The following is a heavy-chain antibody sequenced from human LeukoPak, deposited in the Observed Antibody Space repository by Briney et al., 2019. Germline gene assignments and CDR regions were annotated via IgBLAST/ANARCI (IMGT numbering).Heavy chain of an antibody. CDR3: ARDYCSSTSCLFDY. V-gene: IGHV1-2*06. Sequence: ASVKVSCKASGYTFTGYYMHWLRQAPGQGLEWMGRINPNSGGTNYAQKFQGRVTMTRDTSISTAYMDLSRLRSDDTAVYYCARDYCSSTSCLFDYWGQGTLVTVSS. J-gene: IGHJ4*02. CDR2: INPNSGGT. CDR1: GYTFTGYY. D-gene: IGHD2-2*01.